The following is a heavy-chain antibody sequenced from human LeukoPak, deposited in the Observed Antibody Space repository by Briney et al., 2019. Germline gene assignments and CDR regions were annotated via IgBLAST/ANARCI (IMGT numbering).Heavy chain of an antibody. V-gene: IGHV3-23*01. J-gene: IGHJ3*02. D-gene: IGHD3-22*01. CDR3: AKIYYYDSSGYYDAFDI. CDR2: ISGSGGST. CDR1: GFTFSSYA. Sequence: GGSLRLSCAASGFTFSSYAMSWVRQAPRKGLEWVSAISGSGGSTYYADSVKGRFTISRDNSKNTLYLQMNSLRAEDTAVYYCAKIYYYDSSGYYDAFDIWGQGTMVTVSS.